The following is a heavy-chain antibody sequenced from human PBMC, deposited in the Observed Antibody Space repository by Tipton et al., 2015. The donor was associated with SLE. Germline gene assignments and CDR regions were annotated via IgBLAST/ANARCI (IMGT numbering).Heavy chain of an antibody. CDR1: GFTFSSYS. CDR3: ARVGYYDFWSGYSPLDY. Sequence: GSLRLSCAASGFTFSSYSMNWVRQAPGKGLEWVSYISSSSSTIYYADSVKGRFTISRDNAKNSLYLQMNSLRAEDTAVYYCARVGYYDFWSGYSPLDYWGQGTLVTVSS. V-gene: IGHV3-48*01. CDR2: ISSSSSTI. J-gene: IGHJ4*02. D-gene: IGHD3-3*01.